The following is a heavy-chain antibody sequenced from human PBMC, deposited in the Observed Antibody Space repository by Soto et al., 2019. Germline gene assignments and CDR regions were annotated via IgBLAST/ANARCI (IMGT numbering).Heavy chain of an antibody. CDR3: AKDSGMARRGVVVVAATSAFDI. CDR2: ISWNSGSI. V-gene: IGHV3-9*01. D-gene: IGHD2-15*01. J-gene: IGHJ3*02. Sequence: EVQLVESGGGLVQPGRSLRLSYAASGFTFDDYAMHWVRQAPGKGLEWVSGISWNSGSIGYADSVKGRFTISRDNAKNSLYLQTNSRRAEDAALYYCAKDSGMARRGVVVVAATSAFDIWGQGTMVTVSS. CDR1: GFTFDDYA.